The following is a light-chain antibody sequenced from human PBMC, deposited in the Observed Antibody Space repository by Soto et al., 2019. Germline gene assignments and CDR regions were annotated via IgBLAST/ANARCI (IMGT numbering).Light chain of an antibody. CDR1: TSNIEKFY. CDR3: AAWDDSLRGVI. J-gene: IGLJ2*01. CDR2: RNN. Sequence: SVLTQPPSASGTPGQRVTISCSGSTSNIEKFYVYWYQQVPGTAPKLLIYRNNQRPSGVPDRVAGSKSGTSASLAISGLRSEDEAEYYCAAWDDSLRGVIFGGGTKLTVL. V-gene: IGLV1-47*01.